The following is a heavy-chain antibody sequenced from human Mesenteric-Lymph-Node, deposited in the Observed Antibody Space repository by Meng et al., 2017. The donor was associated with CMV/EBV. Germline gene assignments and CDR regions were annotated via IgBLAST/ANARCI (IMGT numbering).Heavy chain of an antibody. D-gene: IGHD5-18*01. CDR1: GFTFSSCA. Sequence: GESLKISCAASGFTFSSCALHWVRQSPGKGLDWVAVISYDGSKKYYTDSVKGRFTISRDDSENTLYLHLDSLRTEDTAVYHCARPTLYTYGFRSDHYYGMDVWGQGTTVTVSS. J-gene: IGHJ6*02. CDR3: ARPTLYTYGFRSDHYYGMDV. V-gene: IGHV3-30-3*01. CDR2: ISYDGSKK.